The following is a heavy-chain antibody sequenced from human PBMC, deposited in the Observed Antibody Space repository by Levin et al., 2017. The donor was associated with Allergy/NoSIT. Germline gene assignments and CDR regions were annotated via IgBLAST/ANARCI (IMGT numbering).Heavy chain of an antibody. D-gene: IGHD5-18*01. CDR2: INSDGSST. J-gene: IGHJ6*02. CDR3: AREPPTAMPYYDYGMDV. CDR1: GFTFSSYW. V-gene: IGHV3-74*01. Sequence: PGGSLRLSCAASGFTFSSYWMHWVRQAPGKGLVWVSRINSDGSSTSYADSVKGRFTISRDNAKNTLYLQMNSLRAEDTAVYYCAREPPTAMPYYDYGMDVWGQGTTVTVSS.